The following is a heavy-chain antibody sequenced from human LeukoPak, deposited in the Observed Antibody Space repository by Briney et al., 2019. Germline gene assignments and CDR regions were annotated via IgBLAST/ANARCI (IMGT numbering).Heavy chain of an antibody. CDR3: ARHLMAVAG. D-gene: IGHD6-19*01. Sequence: SETPSLTCTVSGGSISSSSYYWGWIRQPPGKGLEWIGSIYYSGSTYYNPSLKSRVTISVDTSKNQFSLKLSSVTAADTAVYYCARHLMAVAGWGQGTLVTVSS. CDR1: GGSISSSSYY. CDR2: IYYSGST. J-gene: IGHJ4*02. V-gene: IGHV4-39*01.